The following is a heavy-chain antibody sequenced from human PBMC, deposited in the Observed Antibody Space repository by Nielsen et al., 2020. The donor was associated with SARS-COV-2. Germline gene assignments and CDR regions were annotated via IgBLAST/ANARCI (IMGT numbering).Heavy chain of an antibody. CDR3: TRAFHDYGDAFDI. J-gene: IGHJ3*02. CDR1: GFTFGDYA. CDR2: IRSKAYGGTT. D-gene: IGHD4-17*01. V-gene: IGHV3-49*03. Sequence: GESLRLSCTASGFTFGDYAMSWFRQAPGKGLEWVGFIRSKAYGGTTEYAASVKGRFTISRDDSKSIAYLQMNSLKTEDTAVYYCTRAFHDYGDAFDIWGQGTMVTVSS.